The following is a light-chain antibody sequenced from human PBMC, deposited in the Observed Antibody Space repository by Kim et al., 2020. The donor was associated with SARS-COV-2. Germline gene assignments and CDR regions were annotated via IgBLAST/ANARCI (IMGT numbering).Light chain of an antibody. J-gene: IGLJ2*01. CDR2: GNN. CDR3: GTWDSSLSVVV. V-gene: IGLV1-51*01. CDR1: SSNIGNNY. Sequence: GQKVTISCSGSSSNIGNNYVSWYQQRPGTAPKLLVYGNNKRPSGIPDRFSGSKSGTSATLGITGLQTGDEADYYCGTWDSSLSVVVFGGGTQLTVL.